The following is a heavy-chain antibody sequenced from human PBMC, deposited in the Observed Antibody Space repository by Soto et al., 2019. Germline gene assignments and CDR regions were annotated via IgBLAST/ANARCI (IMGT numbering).Heavy chain of an antibody. D-gene: IGHD5-12*01. CDR3: APHGATIAEGFDY. CDR2: INQVGSER. CDR1: GFTFSRYW. Sequence: EAQLVESGGGLAQPGGSLRLSCAASGFTFSRYWMSWVRQAPGKGLEWVANINQVGSERDYVDSVKGRFTISRGKAKKALYLQMNSLRAEDSAMYYCAPHGATIAEGFDYWGQGTLVTVSS. V-gene: IGHV3-7*01. J-gene: IGHJ4*02.